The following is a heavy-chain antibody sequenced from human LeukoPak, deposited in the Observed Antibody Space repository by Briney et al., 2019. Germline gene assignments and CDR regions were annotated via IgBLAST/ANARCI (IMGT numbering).Heavy chain of an antibody. CDR2: ISTYNGNT. D-gene: IGHD1-26*01. CDR1: GYTFSSYG. J-gene: IGHJ5*02. V-gene: IGHV1-18*01. Sequence: GSVKVSCKSSGYTFSSYGITWVGQAPGQGLEGVGWISTYNGNTNYAQKLQGRVTMTTDTSTSTAYMELRSLRSDDTAVYYCARISGSYYADWFDPWGQGTLVTVSS. CDR3: ARISGSYYADWFDP.